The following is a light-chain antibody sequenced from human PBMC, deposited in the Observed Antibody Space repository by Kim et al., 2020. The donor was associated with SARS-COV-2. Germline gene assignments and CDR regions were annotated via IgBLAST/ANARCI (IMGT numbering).Light chain of an antibody. V-gene: IGKV1-39*01. CDR3: QQSYTTPYT. CDR2: AAS. Sequence: DIQMTQSPSSLSASVGDRVTITCRASQSISSYLNWYQQKPGKAPNLLIYAASSLQSGVPSRFSGSGSGTDFTLTISSLQPEDCATYYCQQSYTTPYTCGQGTKLEI. CDR1: QSISSY. J-gene: IGKJ2*01.